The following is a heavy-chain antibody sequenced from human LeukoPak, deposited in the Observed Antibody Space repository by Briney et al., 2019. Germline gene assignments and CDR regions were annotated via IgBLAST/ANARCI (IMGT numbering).Heavy chain of an antibody. CDR3: ARVSRGYSYGPGDY. Sequence: GGSLRLSCAASGFTFSSYAMHWVRQAPGKGLEWVAVISYDGSNKYYADSVKGRFTISRDNSKNTLYLQMNSLRAEHTAVYYCARVSRGYSYGPGDYWGQGTLVTVSS. CDR2: ISYDGSNK. V-gene: IGHV3-30-3*01. J-gene: IGHJ4*02. CDR1: GFTFSSYA. D-gene: IGHD5-18*01.